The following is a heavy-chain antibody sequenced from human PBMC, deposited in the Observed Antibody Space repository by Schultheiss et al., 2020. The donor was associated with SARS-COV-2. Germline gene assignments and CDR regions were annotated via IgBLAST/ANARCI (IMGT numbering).Heavy chain of an antibody. D-gene: IGHD5-18*01. CDR2: INSDGSST. V-gene: IGHV3-74*01. CDR1: GFTVSSNY. CDR3: ARDLVYSYRREYYFDY. Sequence: GGSLRLSCAASGFTVSSNYMSWVRQAPGKGLVWVSRINSDGSSTSYADSVKGRFTISRDNAKNTLYLQMNSLRAEDTAVYYCARDLVYSYRREYYFDYWGQGTLVTVSS. J-gene: IGHJ4*02.